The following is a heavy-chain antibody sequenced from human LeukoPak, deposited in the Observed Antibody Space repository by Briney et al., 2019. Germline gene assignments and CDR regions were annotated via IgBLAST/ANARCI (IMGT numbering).Heavy chain of an antibody. CDR2: ISGSGDST. CDR1: GFIFNNYA. V-gene: IGHV3-23*01. CDR3: AKSRSSSVSCYNY. Sequence: GGSLRLSCAASGFIFNNYAMNWVRQAPGKGLEWVSGISGSGDSTLYADSVKGRFTISRDNSKNTLDLQMNSLRAEDTAGYYCAKSRSSSVSCYNYWGQGTLVTVSS. D-gene: IGHD2-2*02. J-gene: IGHJ4*02.